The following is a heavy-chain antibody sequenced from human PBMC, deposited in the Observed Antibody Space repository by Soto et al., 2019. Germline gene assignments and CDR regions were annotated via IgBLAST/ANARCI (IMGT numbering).Heavy chain of an antibody. CDR1: GGTFSSYT. CDR3: ARVCSSTSCDDAAFDI. Sequence: SEKVSCKASGGTFSSYTIKWVRQAPGQGLEWMGRIIPILGIANYAQKFQGRVTITADKSTCTVFIELSILRSEDTVVFFCARVCSSTSCDDAAFDIWGQGTMVTVSS. V-gene: IGHV1-69*02. CDR2: IIPILGIA. D-gene: IGHD2-2*01. J-gene: IGHJ3*02.